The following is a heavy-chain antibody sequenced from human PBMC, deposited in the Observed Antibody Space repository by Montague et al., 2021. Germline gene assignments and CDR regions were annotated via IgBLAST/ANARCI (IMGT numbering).Heavy chain of an antibody. V-gene: IGHV4-39*07. CDR1: GGSISSSPFY. J-gene: IGHJ5*02. CDR3: ARRGGQGNWFDP. CDR2: NYYRGNT. Sequence: SETLSLTCTVSGGSISSSPFYWGWIRQSPGKGLEWIGSNYYRGNTYYNPSLKSRVSLSIDTSKNQFSLKLSSVIAADTAIYYCARRGGQGNWFDPWGQGTLVTVSS.